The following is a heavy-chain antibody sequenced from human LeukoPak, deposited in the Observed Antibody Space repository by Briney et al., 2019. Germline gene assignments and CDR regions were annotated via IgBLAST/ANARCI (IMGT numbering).Heavy chain of an antibody. CDR1: GYTFTSYG. CDR2: ISAYNGNT. V-gene: IGHV1-18*01. CDR3: ARLTDDYGDYGQDY. J-gene: IGHJ4*02. D-gene: IGHD4-17*01. Sequence: ASVKVSCKASGYTFTSYGISWVRQAPGQGLEWMGWISAYNGNTNYAQKLQGRVTMTTDTSTSTAYMELRSLRSDDTAVYYCARLTDDYGDYGQDYWGQGTLVTVSS.